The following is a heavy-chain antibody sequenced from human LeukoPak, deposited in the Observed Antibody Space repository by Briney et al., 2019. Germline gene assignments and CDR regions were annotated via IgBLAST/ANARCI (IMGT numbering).Heavy chain of an antibody. CDR2: IYYSGST. D-gene: IGHD3-9*01. J-gene: IGHJ6*02. CDR1: GGSISSYY. V-gene: IGHV4-59*01. Sequence: PSETLSLTCTVSGGSISSYYWSWIRQPPGKGLEWIGYIYYSGSTNYNPSLKSRVTISVDTSKNQFSLKLSSVTAADTAVYYCARAMLGYYDISTGPIEPYYYYGMDVWGQGTTVTVSS. CDR3: ARAMLGYYDISTGPIEPYYYYGMDV.